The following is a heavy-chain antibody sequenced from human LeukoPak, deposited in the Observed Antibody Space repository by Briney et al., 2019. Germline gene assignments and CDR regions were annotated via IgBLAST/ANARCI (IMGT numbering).Heavy chain of an antibody. Sequence: PGGSLRLSCAASGFTFNAYWMDWVRQAAGRWLGWVANMNQDGNVKHHADSVRGRFTISRDNAESSLYLQMNSLRAEDTAVYCCARGTIAAPGTDYWGQGVLVTVSS. CDR2: MNQDGNVK. V-gene: IGHV3-7*01. CDR3: ARGTIAAPGTDY. J-gene: IGHJ4*02. D-gene: IGHD6-13*01. CDR1: GFTFNAYW.